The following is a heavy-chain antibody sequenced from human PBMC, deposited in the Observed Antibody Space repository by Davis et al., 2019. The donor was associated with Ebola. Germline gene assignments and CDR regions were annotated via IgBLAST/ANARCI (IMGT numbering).Heavy chain of an antibody. J-gene: IGHJ3*01. CDR2: ISYDGSNK. Sequence: GESLKISCAASGFTFSSYAMHWVRQAPGKGLEWVAVISYDGSNKYYADSVKGRFTISRDNSKNTLYLQMNSLRVEDTALYYCAKASSSPLTRAFDVWGRGAMVTVSS. CDR3: AKASSSPLTRAFDV. CDR1: GFTFSSYA. V-gene: IGHV3-30-3*01.